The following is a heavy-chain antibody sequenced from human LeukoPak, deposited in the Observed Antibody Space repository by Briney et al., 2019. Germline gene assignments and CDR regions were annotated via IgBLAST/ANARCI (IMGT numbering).Heavy chain of an antibody. Sequence: GGSLRLSCAASGFTFISYEMNWVRQAPGKGLEWVSYISSSNRTIYYADSVRGRFTISRDNAKNSPYLQMNSLRAEDTAIYYCARGLYSGSRGSFDYWGQGTLVTVSS. CDR1: GFTFISYE. D-gene: IGHD1-26*01. V-gene: IGHV3-48*03. CDR3: ARGLYSGSRGSFDY. J-gene: IGHJ4*02. CDR2: ISSSNRTI.